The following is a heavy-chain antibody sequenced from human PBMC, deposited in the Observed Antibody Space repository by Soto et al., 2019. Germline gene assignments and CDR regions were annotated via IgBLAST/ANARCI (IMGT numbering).Heavy chain of an antibody. Sequence: QLQLQESGPGLVKPSETLSLTCTVSGGSISSSSYYWGWIRQPPGKGLEWIGSIYYSGSTYYNPSLKSRVTISVDTSKNQFSLKLSSVTAADTAVYYCATRYGSGSHPHWFDPWGQGTLVTVSS. J-gene: IGHJ5*02. V-gene: IGHV4-39*01. CDR3: ATRYGSGSHPHWFDP. CDR1: GGSISSSSYY. D-gene: IGHD3-10*01. CDR2: IYYSGST.